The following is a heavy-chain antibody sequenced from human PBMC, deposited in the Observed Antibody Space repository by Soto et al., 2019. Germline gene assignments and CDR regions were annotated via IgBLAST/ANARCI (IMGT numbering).Heavy chain of an antibody. CDR3: ASSVAATRDY. Sequence: SETLSLTCAVYGGSFSGYYWSWIRQPPGKGLEWIGEINHSGSTNYNPSLKSRVTISVDTSKNQFSLKLSSVTAADTAVYYCASSVAATRDYWGQGTLVTVSS. J-gene: IGHJ4*02. CDR1: GGSFSGYY. V-gene: IGHV4-34*01. CDR2: INHSGST. D-gene: IGHD2-15*01.